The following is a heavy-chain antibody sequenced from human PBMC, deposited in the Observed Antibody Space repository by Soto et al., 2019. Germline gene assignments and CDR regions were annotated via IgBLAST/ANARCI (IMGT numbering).Heavy chain of an antibody. CDR1: GYVFGTYG. Sequence: QARLVQSGGDVKKPGASVKVSCKGSGYVFGTYGITWVRQAPGRGFEWLGWISVYSDKTNYAKKFQDRVTLTTDTSTNTAYMELRDLRYDDTAVYYCARDGVSIVTPSHYSMDDWGQGSTVTVSS. CDR3: ARDGVSIVTPSHYSMDD. V-gene: IGHV1-18*01. CDR2: ISVYSDKT. D-gene: IGHD3-22*01. J-gene: IGHJ6*02.